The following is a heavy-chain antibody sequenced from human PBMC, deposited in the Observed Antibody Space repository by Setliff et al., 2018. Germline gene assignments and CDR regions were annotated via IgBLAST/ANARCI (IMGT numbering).Heavy chain of an antibody. CDR3: ASCRYQVPYNY. J-gene: IGHJ4*02. D-gene: IGHD2-2*01. CDR2: LYDSGKT. Sequence: TLSLTCTVPGDSISSISYYWGWIRQPPGKGLEWIGTLYDSGKTYYNPSLKSRVTISVDTSKNQFSLKLSSVTAADTAVYYCASCRYQVPYNYWGQGTLVTVSS. V-gene: IGHV4-39*01. CDR1: GDSISSISYY.